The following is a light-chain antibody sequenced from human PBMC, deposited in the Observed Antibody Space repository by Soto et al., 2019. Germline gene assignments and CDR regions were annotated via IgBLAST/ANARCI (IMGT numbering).Light chain of an antibody. CDR1: SSDVGGYNY. Sequence: QSALTQPPSASGSPGQSVTISCTGTSSDVGGYNYVSWYQHHPGKAPKLTIYEVSKRPSGVPDRFSGSKSGNTASLTVSGLQAEDEADYYCSSYAGSGSNYVFGTGTKVTVL. CDR2: EVS. J-gene: IGLJ1*01. CDR3: SSYAGSGSNYV. V-gene: IGLV2-8*01.